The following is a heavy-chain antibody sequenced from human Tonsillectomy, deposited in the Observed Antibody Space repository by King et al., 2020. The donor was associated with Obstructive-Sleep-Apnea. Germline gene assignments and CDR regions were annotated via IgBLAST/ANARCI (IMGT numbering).Heavy chain of an antibody. V-gene: IGHV3-48*04. D-gene: IGHD5-18*01. Sequence: VQLVESGGGLVQPGGSLRLSCAASGFTFSSFSMNWVRQAPGKGLEWVAYVDNSGITIYYADSMKGRLTISRDNARNSLYLQMNSLRVEDTAVYYCARGGRGYSYGPFDSWGQGSLVTVSS. J-gene: IGHJ4*02. CDR3: ARGGRGYSYGPFDS. CDR2: VDNSGITI. CDR1: GFTFSSFS.